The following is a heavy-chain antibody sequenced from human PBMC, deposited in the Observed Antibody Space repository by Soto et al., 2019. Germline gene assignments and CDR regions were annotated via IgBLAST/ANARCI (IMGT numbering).Heavy chain of an antibody. J-gene: IGHJ3*01. CDR3: TRNPNYYDSPKD. D-gene: IGHD3-22*01. CDR2: ISGSGGST. Sequence: GGSLRLSCAASGFTFSSYAMSWVRQAPGKGLEWVSAISGSGGSTYYADSVKGRFTISRDNSENTLYLQMNSLRAEDTALYYCTRNPNYYDSPKDWGQGTMVTVSS. CDR1: GFTFSSYA. V-gene: IGHV3-23*01.